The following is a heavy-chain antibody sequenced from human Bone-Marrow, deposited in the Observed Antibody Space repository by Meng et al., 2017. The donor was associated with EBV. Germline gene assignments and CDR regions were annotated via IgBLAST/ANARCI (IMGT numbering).Heavy chain of an antibody. D-gene: IGHD1-14*01. CDR2: INKDGRST. J-gene: IGHJ4*02. Sequence: EVQLVESGGGLVQPGGSLGRSCAASGFTFSSYWMHWVGQAPGKGLVWVSRINKDGRSTNYADSVKDRFTISRDNAKNTLYLQMRSLRAEDTAVYYCARDLSWNQADYWGQGTLVIVSS. CDR1: GFTFSSYW. V-gene: IGHV3-74*01. CDR3: ARDLSWNQADY.